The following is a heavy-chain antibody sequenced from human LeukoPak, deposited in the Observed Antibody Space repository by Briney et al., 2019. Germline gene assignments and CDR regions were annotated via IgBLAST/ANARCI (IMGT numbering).Heavy chain of an antibody. CDR3: ARDLVGATFDSSDEY. CDR2: IWYDGGNK. D-gene: IGHD1-26*01. J-gene: IGHJ4*02. CDR1: GFTFSTYG. Sequence: GGSLRLSCAASGFTFSTYGMHWVRQAPGKGLEWVSVIWYDGGNKYYADSVKGRFTISRDNSKNTLYLQMDSLRAEDTAVYYCARDLVGATFDSSDEYWGQGTLVTVSS. V-gene: IGHV3-33*01.